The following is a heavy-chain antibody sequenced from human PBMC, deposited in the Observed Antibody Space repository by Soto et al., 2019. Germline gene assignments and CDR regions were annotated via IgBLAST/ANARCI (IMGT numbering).Heavy chain of an antibody. CDR2: ISYDGSNK. CDR3: AKPYYYDSSGQGPFDY. V-gene: IGHV3-30*18. D-gene: IGHD3-22*01. J-gene: IGHJ4*02. Sequence: VQLLESGGGLVQPGGSLRLSCAASGFTFSSYAMSWVRQAPGKGLEWVAVISYDGSNKYYADSVKGRFTISRDNSKNTLYLQMNSLRAEDTAVYYCAKPYYYDSSGQGPFDYWGQGTLVTVSS. CDR1: GFTFSSYA.